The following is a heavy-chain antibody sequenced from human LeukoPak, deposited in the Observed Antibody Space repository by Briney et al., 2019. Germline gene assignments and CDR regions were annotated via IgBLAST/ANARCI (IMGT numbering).Heavy chain of an antibody. CDR2: ISAYNGNT. Sequence: ASVKVSCKASGYTFTSYGISWVRQAPGQGLEWMGWISAYNGNTNYAQKLQGRVTMTTDTSTSTAYMELRSLRSDDTAVYYCARLDSSAYLYYYYYYMDVWGTGTTVTVSS. D-gene: IGHD3-22*01. V-gene: IGHV1-18*01. CDR3: ARLDSSAYLYYYYYYMDV. J-gene: IGHJ6*03. CDR1: GYTFTSYG.